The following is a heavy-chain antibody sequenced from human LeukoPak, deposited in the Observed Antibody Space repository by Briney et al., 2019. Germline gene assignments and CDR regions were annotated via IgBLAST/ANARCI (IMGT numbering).Heavy chain of an antibody. V-gene: IGHV4-59*12. CDR1: GGSISSYY. Sequence: SSETLSLTCTVSGGSISSYYWSWIRQPPGKGLEWIGYIYYSGSTNYNPSLKSRVTISVDTSKNQFSLKLSSVTAADTAVYYCARLLGPKYYYYYYMDVWGKGTTVTISS. CDR2: IYYSGST. CDR3: ARLLGPKYYYYYYMDV. J-gene: IGHJ6*03.